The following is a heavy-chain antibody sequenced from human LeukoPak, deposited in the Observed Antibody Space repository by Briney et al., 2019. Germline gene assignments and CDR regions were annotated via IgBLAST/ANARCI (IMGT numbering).Heavy chain of an antibody. Sequence: SETLSLTCTVSGGSITSSSYYWGWIRQPPGKGLEWIGTIYYSGNTYYSPSLQSRVTISVDTSKNQFSLKLSSVTAADTAVYYCARHITGDLLFLFGYWGQGTLVTVSS. CDR1: GGSITSSSYY. CDR2: IYYSGNT. CDR3: ARHITGDLLFLFGY. D-gene: IGHD3/OR15-3a*01. J-gene: IGHJ4*02. V-gene: IGHV4-39*01.